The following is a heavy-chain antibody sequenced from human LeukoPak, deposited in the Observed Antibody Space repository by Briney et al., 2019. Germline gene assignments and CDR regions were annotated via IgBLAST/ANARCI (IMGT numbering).Heavy chain of an antibody. Sequence: SETLSLTCTVSGGSISSGSYYWSWIRPPAGKGLEWIGRIYTSGSTNYNPSLKSRVTISVDTSKNQFSLKLSSVTAADTAVYYCARGGYYGSGNDFRFDPWGQGTLVTVSS. CDR2: IYTSGST. D-gene: IGHD3-10*01. J-gene: IGHJ5*02. CDR1: GGSISSGSYY. V-gene: IGHV4-61*02. CDR3: ARGGYYGSGNDFRFDP.